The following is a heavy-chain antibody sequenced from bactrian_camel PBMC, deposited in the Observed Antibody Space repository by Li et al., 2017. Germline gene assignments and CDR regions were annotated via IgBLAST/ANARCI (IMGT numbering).Heavy chain of an antibody. CDR3: VRSRGYD. CDR2: VDRGDRRA. Sequence: QLVESGGGLVQPGGSLRLSCAASGFTFSSYAMSWVRQAPGKGLEWIAGVDRGDRRAYYADSVKGRFSISRSNAANTLYLQMNSLQSDDTSVYYCVRSRGYDWGQGTQVTVS. CDR1: GFTFSSYA. J-gene: IGHJ4*01. D-gene: IGHD5*01. V-gene: IGHV3S31*01.